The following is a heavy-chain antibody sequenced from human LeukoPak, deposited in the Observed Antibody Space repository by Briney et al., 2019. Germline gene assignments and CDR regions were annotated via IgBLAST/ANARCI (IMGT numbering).Heavy chain of an antibody. CDR3: ARGRELLRYFDY. CDR2: INSDGSST. D-gene: IGHD1-26*01. J-gene: IGHJ4*02. Sequence: PGGSLRLPCAASGFTFSNYWMHWVRQAPGKGLVWVSRINSDGSSTSYADSVKGRFTISRDNAKNTLYLQMNSLRAEDTAVYYCARGRELLRYFDYWGQGTLVTVSS. V-gene: IGHV3-74*01. CDR1: GFTFSNYW.